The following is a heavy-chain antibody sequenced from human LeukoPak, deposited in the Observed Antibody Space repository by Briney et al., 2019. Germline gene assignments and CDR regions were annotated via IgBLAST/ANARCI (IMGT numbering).Heavy chain of an antibody. CDR1: HYIICTTL. J-gene: IGHJ4*02. CDR2: IKEDGSEK. V-gene: IGHV3-7*01. D-gene: IGHD2-2*01. Sequence: GGSPRKPSQNTHYIICTTLMHRVSKAPGQGLDWEASIKEDGSEKSYVDSVKGRFTISRDNAKNSLYLQMNSLRAEDTAVYYCVSCGTTTCIIRFDHWGQGTLVTVSS. CDR3: VSCGTTTCIIRFDH.